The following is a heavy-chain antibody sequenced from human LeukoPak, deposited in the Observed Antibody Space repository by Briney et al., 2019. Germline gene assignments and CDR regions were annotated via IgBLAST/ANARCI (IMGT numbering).Heavy chain of an antibody. CDR3: ASIPAMVRGVIQYYFDY. D-gene: IGHD3-10*01. CDR1: GGTFSSYA. V-gene: IGHV1-69*13. Sequence: ASVKVSCKASGGTFSSYAISWVRQAPGQGLEWMGGIIPIFGTANYAQKFQGRVTITADESTSTAYMELSSLRSEDTAVYYCASIPAMVRGVIQYYFDYWGQGTLVTVSS. J-gene: IGHJ4*02. CDR2: IIPIFGTA.